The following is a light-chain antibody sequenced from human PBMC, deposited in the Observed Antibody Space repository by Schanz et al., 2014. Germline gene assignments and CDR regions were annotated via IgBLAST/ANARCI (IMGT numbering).Light chain of an antibody. J-gene: IGLJ2*01. CDR1: SSDVGGYNY. CDR2: EVS. CDR3: QSFDSSLSGSV. V-gene: IGLV2-8*01. Sequence: QSVLTQPPSASGSPGQSVTISCTGTSSDVGGYNYVSWYQQHPGKAPKLMIYEVSQRPSGVSNRFSGSKSGNTASLTISGLQAEDEADYYCQSFDSSLSGSVFGGGTKLTVL.